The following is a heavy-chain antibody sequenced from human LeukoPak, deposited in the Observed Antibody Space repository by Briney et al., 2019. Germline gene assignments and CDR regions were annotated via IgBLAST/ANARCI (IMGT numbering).Heavy chain of an antibody. CDR2: INSSGSTI. D-gene: IGHD2-15*01. V-gene: IGHV3-48*03. Sequence: AGGSLRLSCAASGFTFSSYAMSWIRQAPGKGLEWVSYINSSGSTIYYADSVKGRFTISRDDAKNSLYLQMNSLRAEDTAVYYCARWALGSTSHLSYYYYMDVWGKGTTVTISS. CDR1: GFTFSSYA. CDR3: ARWALGSTSHLSYYYYMDV. J-gene: IGHJ6*03.